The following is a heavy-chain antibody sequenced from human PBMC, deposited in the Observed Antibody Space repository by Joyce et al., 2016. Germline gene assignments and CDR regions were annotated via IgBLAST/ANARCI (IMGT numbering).Heavy chain of an antibody. CDR3: ARGLGTPYGMDV. Sequence: QVQLQESGPGLVKPSETLSLTCTVSGGSISIHYWSWIRQPPGKRLEWMEYIYYSGSTNDNPYLKSRVTISVDTSKNQFSLKLRSVSAADAAVYYCARGLGTPYGMDVWGQGTTVTVSS. V-gene: IGHV4-59*11. CDR2: IYYSGST. CDR1: GGSISIHY. D-gene: IGHD7-27*01. J-gene: IGHJ6*02.